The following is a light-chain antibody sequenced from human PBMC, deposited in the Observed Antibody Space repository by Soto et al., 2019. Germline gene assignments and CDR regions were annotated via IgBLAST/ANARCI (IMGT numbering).Light chain of an antibody. CDR1: ALPKKY. V-gene: IGLV3-16*01. CDR2: KDS. CDR3: LSADSSGTYLYV. Sequence: SYELTQPPSVSVSLGQMARITCSGAALPKKYAYWYQQKPGQFPVLVIYKDSERPSGIPERFSGSSSGTIVTLTISGVQAEDEADYYCLSADSSGTYLYVFGTGTKVTVL. J-gene: IGLJ1*01.